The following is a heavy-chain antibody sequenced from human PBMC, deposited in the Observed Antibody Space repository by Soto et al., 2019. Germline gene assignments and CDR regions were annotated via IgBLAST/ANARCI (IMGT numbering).Heavy chain of an antibody. D-gene: IGHD3-10*01. J-gene: IGHJ6*02. CDR3: ANPVRVGPGYYYGMDV. CDR2: IRTSDGST. V-gene: IGHV3-23*01. Sequence: EVHLLESGGGLVQPGGSLRLSCEASGFSFSDYAMTWVRQAPGKGRQWVSAIRTSDGSTFYADSVKGRFTIPRDNSKNTLYLQMNSLRAEDKALYSGANPVRVGPGYYYGMDVWGQGTTVIVSS. CDR1: GFSFSDYA.